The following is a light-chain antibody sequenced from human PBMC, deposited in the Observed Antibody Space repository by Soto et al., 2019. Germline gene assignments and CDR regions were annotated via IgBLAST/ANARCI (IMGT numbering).Light chain of an antibody. Sequence: QSVLTQPPSASGTPGQRVTSSCSGSSSNIESNFVSWYQHLPRTAPKRLIYSNSQRPSGVPDRFSGSKSGTSAYLAISGLRSEDEADDYCAAWDDSLSGVVFGGGTKLTVL. CDR2: SNS. CDR1: SSNIESNF. V-gene: IGLV1-47*02. J-gene: IGLJ2*01. CDR3: AAWDDSLSGVV.